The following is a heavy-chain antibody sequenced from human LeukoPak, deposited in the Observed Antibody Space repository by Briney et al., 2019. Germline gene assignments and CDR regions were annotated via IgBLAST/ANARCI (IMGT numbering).Heavy chain of an antibody. CDR2: ISSSSTYI. Sequence: PGGSLRLSCAASGFTFSGYSMNWVRQAPGKGLEWVSFISSSSTYIYYADSLKGRFTISRDNAKNSLFLQMNSLRAEDTAVYYCARGRGIPAPGPLSGVYYMDVWGKGTTVTVSS. V-gene: IGHV3-21*01. CDR1: GFTFSGYS. J-gene: IGHJ6*03. D-gene: IGHD6-13*01. CDR3: ARGRGIPAPGPLSGVYYMDV.